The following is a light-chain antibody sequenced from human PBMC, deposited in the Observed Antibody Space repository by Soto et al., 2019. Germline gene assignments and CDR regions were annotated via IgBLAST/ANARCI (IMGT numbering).Light chain of an antibody. J-gene: IGKJ1*01. CDR3: QQSYSSPPT. CDR1: QSTSNH. V-gene: IGKV1-39*01. CDR2: AAS. Sequence: DIQMTQSPSSLSASVEDRVIITCRASQSTSNHLNWYQQKPGKAPKLLIFAASSLQSGVPSRFSGSRSGPDFTLNISSLQPEDFATYYCQQSYSSPPTFGQGTKVDIK.